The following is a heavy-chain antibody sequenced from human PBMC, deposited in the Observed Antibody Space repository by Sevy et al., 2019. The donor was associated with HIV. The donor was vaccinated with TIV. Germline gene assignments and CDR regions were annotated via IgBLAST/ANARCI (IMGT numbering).Heavy chain of an antibody. Sequence: ASVKVSCKVSGYTLTELSMHWVRQAPGKGLEWMGGFDPEDGETIYAQKFQGRVTMTEDTSTDTAYMELSSLRSEDTAVYYLATVTQVISGISISGGLRAFDIWGQGTMVTVSS. V-gene: IGHV1-24*01. CDR1: GYTLTELS. J-gene: IGHJ3*02. CDR3: ATVTQVISGISISGGLRAFDI. D-gene: IGHD3-3*02. CDR2: FDPEDGET.